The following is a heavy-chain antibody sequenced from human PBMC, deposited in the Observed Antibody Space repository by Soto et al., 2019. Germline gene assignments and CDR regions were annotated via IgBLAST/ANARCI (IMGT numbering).Heavy chain of an antibody. J-gene: IGHJ4*02. Sequence: PGGSLRLSCAASGFTFSSYAMHWVRQAPGKGLEWVAVISYDGSNKYYADSVKGRFTISRDNSKNTLYLQMNSLRAEDTAVYYCARDIWQQRALDYWGQGTLVTVSS. CDR3: ARDIWQQRALDY. CDR1: GFTFSSYA. V-gene: IGHV3-30-3*01. D-gene: IGHD6-13*01. CDR2: ISYDGSNK.